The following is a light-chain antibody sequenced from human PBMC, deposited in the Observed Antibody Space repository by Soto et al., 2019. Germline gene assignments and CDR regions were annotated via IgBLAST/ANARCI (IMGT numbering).Light chain of an antibody. J-gene: IGKJ4*01. CDR2: KAS. V-gene: IGKV1-5*03. CDR3: QHYNSYPRT. Sequence: DIQMTQSPSTLSGSVGDRVTITCRASQTISSWLAWYQQKPGKAPKLLIYKASTLKSGVPSRFSGSGSGTEFTLTISSLQPDDFATYYCQHYNSYPRTFGGGTKLDIK. CDR1: QTISSW.